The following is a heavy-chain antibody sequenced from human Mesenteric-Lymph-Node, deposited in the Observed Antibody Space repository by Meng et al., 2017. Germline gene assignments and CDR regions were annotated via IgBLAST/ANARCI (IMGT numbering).Heavy chain of an antibody. CDR3: ASSGYSGYDTDY. V-gene: IGHV3-30*19. D-gene: IGHD5-12*01. Sequence: QLRLVGAGGGVGQPGRSLRASCAASGFTFSSYGMHWVRQAPGKGLEWVAVIWYDGSNKYYADSVKGRFTISRDNSKNTLYLQMNSLRAEDTAVYYCASSGYSGYDTDYWGQGTLVTVSS. J-gene: IGHJ4*02. CDR1: GFTFSSYG. CDR2: IWYDGSNK.